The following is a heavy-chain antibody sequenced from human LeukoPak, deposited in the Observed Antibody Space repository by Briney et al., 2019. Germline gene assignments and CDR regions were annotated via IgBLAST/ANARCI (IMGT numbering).Heavy chain of an antibody. D-gene: IGHD5-24*01. Sequence: ASVKVSCKASGYTFTSYGISWVRQAPGQGLEWMGWISAYNGNTNYAQKLQGRVTMTTDTSTSTAYMELRSLRSDDTAVYYCARGWLQLDYYYYMDVWGKGTTVTISS. CDR3: ARGWLQLDYYYYMDV. CDR1: GYTFTSYG. CDR2: ISAYNGNT. J-gene: IGHJ6*03. V-gene: IGHV1-18*01.